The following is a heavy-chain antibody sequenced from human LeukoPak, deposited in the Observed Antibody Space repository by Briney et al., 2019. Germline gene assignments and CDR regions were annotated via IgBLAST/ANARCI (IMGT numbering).Heavy chain of an antibody. D-gene: IGHD6-19*01. Sequence: KSSETLSLTCAVSGGFISSSNWWSWVRQPAGKGLEWIGEIYHSGSTNYNPSLKSRVTISVDKSKNQFSLKLSSVTAADTAVYYCARAHRIAVAGIDWFDHWGQGTLVTVSS. V-gene: IGHV4-4*02. CDR2: IYHSGST. CDR3: ARAHRIAVAGIDWFDH. CDR1: GGFISSSNW. J-gene: IGHJ5*02.